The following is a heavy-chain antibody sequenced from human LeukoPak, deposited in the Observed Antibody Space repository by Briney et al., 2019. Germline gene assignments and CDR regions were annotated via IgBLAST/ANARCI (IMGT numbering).Heavy chain of an antibody. V-gene: IGHV4-38-2*02. CDR1: GYSISSGYY. D-gene: IGHD1-14*01. CDR3: ARGDRGTLGY. CDR2: IYHSGST. Sequence: PSETLSLTCTVSGYSISSGYYWGWIRQPPGKGLEWIGSIYHSGSTYYNPSLKSRVTISVDTSKNQFSLKLSSATAADTAVYYCARGDRGTLGYWGQGTLVTVSS. J-gene: IGHJ4*02.